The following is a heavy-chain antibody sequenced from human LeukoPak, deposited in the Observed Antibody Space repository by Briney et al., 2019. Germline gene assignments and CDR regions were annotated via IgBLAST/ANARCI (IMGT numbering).Heavy chain of an antibody. CDR2: INHSGST. V-gene: IGHV4-34*01. Sequence: PSETLSLTCAVYGGSFSGYYWSWIRQPPGKGLEWIGEINHSGSTNYNPSLKSRVTISVDTSKNQFSLKLSSVTAADTAVYYCARGRGRAYCSGGSCYGRGAFDIWGQGTMVTVSS. D-gene: IGHD2-15*01. CDR3: ARGRGRAYCSGGSCYGRGAFDI. CDR1: GGSFSGYY. J-gene: IGHJ3*02.